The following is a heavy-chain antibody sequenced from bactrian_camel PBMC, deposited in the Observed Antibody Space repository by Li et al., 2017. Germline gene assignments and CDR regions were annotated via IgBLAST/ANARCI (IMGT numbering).Heavy chain of an antibody. CDR2: IWTGDGST. J-gene: IGHJ4*01. V-gene: IGHV3S54*01. Sequence: QVQLVESGGGSVQAGGSLTLSCAVSETSASTNCMAWFRQAPGKEREGVGSIWTGDGSTYFADSVKGRFTISQDNAKTTLYLQMNNLTAEDTAVYYCGIAPLPVPCIPGSSFWGQGTQVTVSS. CDR1: ETSASTNC. CDR3: GIAPLPVPCIPGSSF.